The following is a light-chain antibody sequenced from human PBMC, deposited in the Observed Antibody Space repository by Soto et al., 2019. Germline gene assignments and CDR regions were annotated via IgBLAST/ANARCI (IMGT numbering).Light chain of an antibody. CDR1: QTVSSN. Sequence: IVMTQSPATLSVSPGGRATLSCRTSQTVSSNLAWYQQKPGQTPRLLIYGASTRATGIPARFSGSGSGTEFTHTISSLQSEDFAVYSCQHYNNCPLTSWTFGQGTKVEIK. CDR2: GAS. J-gene: IGKJ1*01. CDR3: QHYNNCPLTSWT. V-gene: IGKV3-15*01.